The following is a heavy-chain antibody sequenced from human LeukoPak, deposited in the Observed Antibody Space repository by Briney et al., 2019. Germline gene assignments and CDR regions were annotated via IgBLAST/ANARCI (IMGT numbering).Heavy chain of an antibody. CDR1: GFTVSSNY. CDR2: IYSGGST. D-gene: IGHD5/OR15-5a*01. Sequence: PGGSLRLSCAASGFTVSSNYMSWVRQAPGKGLEWVSVIYSGGSTYYADSVKGRFTISRDNARNTLYLQMNSLRAEDTAVYYCARDDVVSGTGLGDYWGQGTLVTVSS. CDR3: ARDDVVSGTGLGDY. J-gene: IGHJ4*02. V-gene: IGHV3-66*01.